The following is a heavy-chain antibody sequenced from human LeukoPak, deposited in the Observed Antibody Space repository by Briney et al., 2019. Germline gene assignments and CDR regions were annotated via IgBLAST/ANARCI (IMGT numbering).Heavy chain of an antibody. D-gene: IGHD4-17*01. Sequence: NSGGTNYAQKFQGRVTMTRDTSISTAYMELSRLRSDDTAVYYCARDFNDYGDYADGYFDYWGQGTLVTVSS. J-gene: IGHJ4*02. CDR3: ARDFNDYGDYADGYFDY. V-gene: IGHV1-2*02. CDR2: NSGGT.